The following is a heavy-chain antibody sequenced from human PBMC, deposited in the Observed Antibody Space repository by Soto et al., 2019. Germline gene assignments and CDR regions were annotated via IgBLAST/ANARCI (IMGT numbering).Heavy chain of an antibody. D-gene: IGHD3-16*01. CDR2: ISGSGRTT. CDR3: AKFRGPSYSYYYMDV. CDR1: GFTFSTYA. V-gene: IGHV3-23*01. J-gene: IGHJ6*03. Sequence: EVQLLESGGGLVQPGGSLRLSCATSGFTFSTYAMNWLRQAPGRGLEWVSFISGSGRTTYYAASVKGRFTVSRDNSKNTLYLQMNSLRAEDTALYYCAKFRGPSYSYYYMDVWGKGATVTVSS.